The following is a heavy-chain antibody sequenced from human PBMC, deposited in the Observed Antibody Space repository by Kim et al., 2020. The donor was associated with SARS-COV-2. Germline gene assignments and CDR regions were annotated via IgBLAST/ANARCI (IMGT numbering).Heavy chain of an antibody. CDR3: TPLISAPARGY. J-gene: IGHJ4*02. Sequence: GGSLRLSCAASGFTFSNVWMSWVRQAPGKGLEWVGRIKSKTDGGTIDYAAAVKGRFTISRDDSKDTVYLQMNSLKTEDTAVYYCTPLISAPARGYLGLGTLVTVSS. CDR2: IKSKTDGGTI. CDR1: GFTFSNVW. D-gene: IGHD6-13*01. V-gene: IGHV3-15*01.